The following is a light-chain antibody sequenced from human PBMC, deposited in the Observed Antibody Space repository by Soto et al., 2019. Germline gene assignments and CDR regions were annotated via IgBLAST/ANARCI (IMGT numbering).Light chain of an antibody. CDR2: GKN. Sequence: QSVLTQPPSVSGAPGQRVTISCTGTSSNIGAGYDVHWYQQFPGTAPKLLIYGKNSRPSGVPDRFSGSKSGTSASLAITALQTEDEADYYCQSYDNSLSASWLFGGGTKVTVL. CDR1: SSNIGAGYD. J-gene: IGLJ3*02. CDR3: QSYDNSLSASWL. V-gene: IGLV1-40*01.